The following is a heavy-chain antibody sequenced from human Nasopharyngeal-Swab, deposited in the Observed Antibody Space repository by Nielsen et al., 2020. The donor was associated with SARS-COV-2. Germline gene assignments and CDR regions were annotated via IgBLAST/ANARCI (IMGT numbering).Heavy chain of an antibody. D-gene: IGHD3-10*01. CDR2: IYHSGST. J-gene: IGHJ6*02. V-gene: IGHV4-4*02. CDR3: ARDLIYYYGSGSYGAPHYYYYGMDV. Sequence: WIRQPPGKGLEWIGAIYHSGSTNYNPSLKSRVTISVDKSKNQFSLKLSSVTAADTAVYYCARDLIYYYGSGSYGAPHYYYYGMDVWGQGTTVTVSS.